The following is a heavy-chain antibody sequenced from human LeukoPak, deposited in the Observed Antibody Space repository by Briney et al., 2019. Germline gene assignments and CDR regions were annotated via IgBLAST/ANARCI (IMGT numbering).Heavy chain of an antibody. D-gene: IGHD3-22*01. J-gene: IGHJ6*03. V-gene: IGHV1-69*06. CDR1: GGTFSSYA. CDR2: IIPIFGTA. Sequence: ASVKVSCKASGGTFSSYAISRVRQAPGQGLEWMGGIIPIFGTANYAQKFQGRVTITADKSTSTAYMELSSLRSEDTAVYYCARATYYYDSSGLHYYYYYMDVWGKGTTVTVSS. CDR3: ARATYYYDSSGLHYYYYYMDV.